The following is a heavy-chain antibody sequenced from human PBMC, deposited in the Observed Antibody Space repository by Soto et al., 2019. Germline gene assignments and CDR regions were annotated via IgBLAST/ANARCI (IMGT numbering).Heavy chain of an antibody. Sequence: SETLSLTCTVSGGSVSSGSYYWSWIRQPPGKGLEWIGYIYYSGSTNYNPSLKSRVTISVDTSKNQFSLKLSSVTAADTAVYYCARGPGGGNLLDYWGQGTLVTVSS. V-gene: IGHV4-61*01. J-gene: IGHJ4*02. CDR1: GGSVSSGSYY. D-gene: IGHD1-1*01. CDR2: IYYSGST. CDR3: ARGPGGGNLLDY.